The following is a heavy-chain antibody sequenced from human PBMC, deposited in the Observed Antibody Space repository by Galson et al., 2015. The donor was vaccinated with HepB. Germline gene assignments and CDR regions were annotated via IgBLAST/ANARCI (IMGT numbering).Heavy chain of an antibody. CDR3: AREAVDYCGMDV. Sequence: SLRLSCAAYGFTFSSYSMNWVRQALGKGLEWVSYISSSSSTIYYADSVKGRFTISRDNAKNSLYLQMNSLRDEDTAVYYCAREAVDYCGMDVWGQGTTVTVSS. J-gene: IGHJ6*02. CDR2: ISSSSSTI. CDR1: GFTFSSYS. V-gene: IGHV3-48*02.